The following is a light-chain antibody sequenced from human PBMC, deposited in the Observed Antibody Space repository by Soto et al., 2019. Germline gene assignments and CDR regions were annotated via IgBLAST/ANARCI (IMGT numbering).Light chain of an antibody. Sequence: DIVMTQSPDSLALSLGERASINCRSSQTLLYNVNNKNYLAWYQQKPGQPPKLLIYWASTRESGVPDRFSASGSATYFTLTISSLQAEDVAVYYCQQYYSTPPTFGQGTKVEIK. J-gene: IGKJ1*01. CDR1: QTLLYNVNNKNY. CDR2: WAS. CDR3: QQYYSTPPT. V-gene: IGKV4-1*01.